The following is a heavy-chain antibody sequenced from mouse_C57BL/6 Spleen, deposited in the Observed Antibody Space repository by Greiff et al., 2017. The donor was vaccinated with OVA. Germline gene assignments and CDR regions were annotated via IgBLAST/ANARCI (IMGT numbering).Heavy chain of an antibody. Sequence: QVQLQQSGPELVKPGASVKISCKASGYAFSSSWMNWVKQRPGKGLEWIGRIYPGDGDTNYNGKFKGKATLTADKSSSTAYMQLSSLTSEDSAVYFCARGRDYDRGYFDVWGTGTTVTVSS. CDR1: GYAFSSSW. J-gene: IGHJ1*03. CDR3: ARGRDYDRGYFDV. D-gene: IGHD2-4*01. CDR2: IYPGDGDT. V-gene: IGHV1-82*01.